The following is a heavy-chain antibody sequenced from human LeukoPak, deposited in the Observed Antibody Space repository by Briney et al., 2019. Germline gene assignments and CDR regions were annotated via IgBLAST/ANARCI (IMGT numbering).Heavy chain of an antibody. J-gene: IGHJ4*02. Sequence: GESLKISCRGSGYSFTSYWIGWVRQVPGKGLEWMGIIHPRDSDIRYNPPFQGQVTISADKSISTAYLQWNSLKASDTAMYYCARMIGLGEVSPYFDYWGQGSLITVSS. CDR2: IHPRDSDI. CDR1: GYSFTSYW. CDR3: ARMIGLGEVSPYFDY. V-gene: IGHV5-51*01. D-gene: IGHD3-16*02.